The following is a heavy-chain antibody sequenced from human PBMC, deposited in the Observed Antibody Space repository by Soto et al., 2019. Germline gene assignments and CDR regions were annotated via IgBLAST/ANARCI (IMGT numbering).Heavy chain of an antibody. CDR2: IIPVFNTA. J-gene: IGHJ6*02. D-gene: IGHD3-9*01. V-gene: IGHV1-69*14. Sequence: QVQLVQSGAEVKKPGSSVKVSCKASGGTFGNCAISWVRQAPGQGLEWIGGIIPVFNTANYAQKFQGRVTITADKLTNTADIELISLRSEDTAIYYCARDEDWLRSPLLKYGMDGWGQGTTLTVSS. CDR1: GGTFGNCA. CDR3: ARDEDWLRSPLLKYGMDG.